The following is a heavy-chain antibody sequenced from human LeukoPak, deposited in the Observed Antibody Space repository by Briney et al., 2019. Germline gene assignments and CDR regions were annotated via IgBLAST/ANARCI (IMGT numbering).Heavy chain of an antibody. D-gene: IGHD6-19*01. J-gene: IGHJ4*02. CDR1: GYTFIGYY. CDR2: INPNGGGS. CDR3: ASTHSSDWYYFQH. Sequence: GASVKVSCKASGYTFIGYYMHWVRQAPGQGLEWMGRINPNGGGSNYAQKFQGRVTLAGDTSISTAYMELSSVRYDDKAGYYCASTHSSDWYYFQHWCGGTLASVSS. V-gene: IGHV1-2*06.